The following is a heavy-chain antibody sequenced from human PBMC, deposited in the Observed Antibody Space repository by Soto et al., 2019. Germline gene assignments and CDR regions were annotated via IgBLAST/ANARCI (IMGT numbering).Heavy chain of an antibody. CDR2: ISAYNGNT. D-gene: IGHD3-10*01. J-gene: IGHJ4*01. CDR1: GYTFTSYG. V-gene: IGHV1-18*01. CDR3: ARGGIFFGNDY. Sequence: QVQLVQSGAEVKKPGASVKVSCTASGYTFTSYGISWVRQAPGQGLEWMGWISAYNGNTNYAQKLQGRVTMTTDTTTSPAYMELRSRRSDGTAVYYCARGGIFFGNDYWGQGTLVTVSS.